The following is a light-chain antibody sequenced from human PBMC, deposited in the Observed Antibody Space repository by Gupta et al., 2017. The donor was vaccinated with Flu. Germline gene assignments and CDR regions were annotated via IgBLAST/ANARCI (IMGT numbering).Light chain of an antibody. CDR3: QQRSSWPST. CDR1: QSVGNF. Sequence: PATLSLSPGGRATLSCRASQSVGNFVAGYQQKPGQPPRLLMCSASTRSTGIPARCSGNGSGTDFTLTISSLEAEDFAVYYCQQRSSWPSTFGQGTRVEIK. J-gene: IGKJ1*01. CDR2: SAS. V-gene: IGKV3-11*01.